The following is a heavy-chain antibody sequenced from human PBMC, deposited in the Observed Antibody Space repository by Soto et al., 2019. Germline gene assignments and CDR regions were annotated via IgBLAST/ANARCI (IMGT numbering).Heavy chain of an antibody. D-gene: IGHD5-12*01. Sequence: QVQLVQSGAEVKKPGASVKVSCKASGYTFTSYGISWVRQAPGQGLEWMGWISAYNGNTNYAQKLQGRDTMTTDTSTSTAYMELRSLRSDDTAVYYCARLGYSGYDFYRRDLDYWGQGTLVTVSS. J-gene: IGHJ4*02. V-gene: IGHV1-18*01. CDR2: ISAYNGNT. CDR1: GYTFTSYG. CDR3: ARLGYSGYDFYRRDLDY.